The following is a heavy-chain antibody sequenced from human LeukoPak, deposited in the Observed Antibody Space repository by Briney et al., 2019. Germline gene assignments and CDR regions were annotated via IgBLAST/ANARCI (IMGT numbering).Heavy chain of an antibody. D-gene: IGHD3-16*01. V-gene: IGHV3-23*01. Sequence: GGSLRLSCAASGFTFSSYAMSWVRQAPGKGLEWVSAISGSGGSTYYADPVKGRFTISRDNSKNTLYLQMNSLRAEDTAVYYCARDLGANWFDPWGQGTLVTVSS. J-gene: IGHJ5*02. CDR1: GFTFSSYA. CDR2: ISGSGGST. CDR3: ARDLGANWFDP.